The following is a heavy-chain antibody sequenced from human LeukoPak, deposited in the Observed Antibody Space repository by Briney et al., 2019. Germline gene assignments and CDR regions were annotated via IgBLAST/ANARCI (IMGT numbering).Heavy chain of an antibody. CDR2: ISASGGRI. CDR1: GFTFSNAY. Sequence: GGSLRLSCAAPGFTFSNAYMTWVRQAPGQGLGWVSAISASGGRIYYADSVKGRFTISRDNSKNTLFLQMNSLRVEDTAVYYCARVGGSGSPPYWGQGTLVTVSS. CDR3: ARVGGSGSPPY. V-gene: IGHV3-23*01. J-gene: IGHJ4*02. D-gene: IGHD3-10*01.